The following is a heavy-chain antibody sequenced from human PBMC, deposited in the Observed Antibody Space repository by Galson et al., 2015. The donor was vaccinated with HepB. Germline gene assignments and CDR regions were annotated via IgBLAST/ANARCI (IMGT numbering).Heavy chain of an antibody. J-gene: IGHJ4*02. CDR2: IYYSGST. CDR1: GGSISSSSYY. D-gene: IGHD3-22*01. V-gene: IGHV4-39*01. CDR3: ARRYYYDSSGYPFGG. Sequence: SETLSLTCTVSGGSISSSSYYWGWIRRPPGKGLEWIGSIYYSGSTYYNPSLKSRVTISVDTSKNQFSLKLSSVTAADTAVYYCARRYYYDSSGYPFGGWGQGTLVTVSS.